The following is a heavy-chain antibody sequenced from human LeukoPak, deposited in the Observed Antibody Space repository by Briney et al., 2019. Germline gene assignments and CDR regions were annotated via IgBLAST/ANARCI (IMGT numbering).Heavy chain of an antibody. J-gene: IGHJ4*02. CDR2: IVGGGETT. V-gene: IGHV3-23*01. D-gene: IGHD3-22*01. Sequence: QSGGSLRLSCAASGFPFSSYAMSWVRQAPGKGLEWVSAIVGGGETTFYADSVKGRFTISRDNSKNTLYLQINSLSAEDTALYYCAKKAGGPYTTSGYFDYWGQGTLVTVSS. CDR1: GFPFSSYA. CDR3: AKKAGGPYTTSGYFDY.